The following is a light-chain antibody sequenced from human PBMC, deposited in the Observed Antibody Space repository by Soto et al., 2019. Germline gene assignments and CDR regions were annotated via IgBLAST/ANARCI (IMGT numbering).Light chain of an antibody. Sequence: EIVLTQSPGTLSLSPGERAALSCRASQGVSSTYLAWYQQKPGQAPRLLIYGASSRATGIPDRISGSGSGTDFSLTISRLEPEDFAVYYCQQYGNSLWTFGQGTKVEIK. CDR1: QGVSSTY. V-gene: IGKV3-20*01. J-gene: IGKJ1*01. CDR2: GAS. CDR3: QQYGNSLWT.